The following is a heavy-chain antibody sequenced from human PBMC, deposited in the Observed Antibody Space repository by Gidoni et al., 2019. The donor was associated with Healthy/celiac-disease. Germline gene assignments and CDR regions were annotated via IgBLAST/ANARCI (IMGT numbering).Heavy chain of an antibody. CDR1: GFPLRNAW. Sequence: EVQLVESGGGLVKPGGSLRRSCATSGFPLRNAWMSLVRQAPGKWLEWDGLSKSKTDGGTTDYAAPVKGRFTISRDDSKNTLYLQMNSLKTEDTAVYYCNTTYSSSWGLDYWGQGTLVTVAS. J-gene: IGHJ4*02. V-gene: IGHV3-15*01. CDR3: NTTYSSSWGLDY. D-gene: IGHD6-13*01. CDR2: SKSKTDGGTT.